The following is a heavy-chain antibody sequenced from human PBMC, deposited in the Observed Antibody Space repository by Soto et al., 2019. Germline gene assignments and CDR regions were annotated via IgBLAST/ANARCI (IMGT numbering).Heavy chain of an antibody. D-gene: IGHD6-19*01. J-gene: IGHJ5*02. V-gene: IGHV1-69*13. CDR3: ARRIAVAGNWFDP. CDR2: IIPIFGTA. CDR1: GGTFSSYA. Sequence: ASVKVSCKASGGTFSSYAISWVRQAPGQGLEWMGGIIPIFGTANYAQKFQGRVTITADESTSTAYMELSSLRSEDTAVYYCARRIAVAGNWFDPWGQGTLVTVSP.